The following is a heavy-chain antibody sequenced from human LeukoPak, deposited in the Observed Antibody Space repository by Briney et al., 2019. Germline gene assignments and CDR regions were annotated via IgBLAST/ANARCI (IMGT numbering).Heavy chain of an antibody. CDR3: ARDRSGYDLFGYYMDV. D-gene: IGHD5-12*01. CDR1: GFTFSSRDW. V-gene: IGHV3-7*01. Sequence: PPGGSLRLSCVASGFTFSSRDWMTWVRQAPGKGLEWVANIKQDGSEKNYVDSVKGRFTISRDNAKNSVDLQMNSLRAEDTAVYYCARDRSGYDLFGYYMDVWGKGTTVTISS. J-gene: IGHJ6*03. CDR2: IKQDGSEK.